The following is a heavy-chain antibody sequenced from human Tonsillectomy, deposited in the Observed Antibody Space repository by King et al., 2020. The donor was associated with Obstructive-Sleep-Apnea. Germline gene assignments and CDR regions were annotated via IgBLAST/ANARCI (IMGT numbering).Heavy chain of an antibody. CDR2: IYYSETT. Sequence: QLQESGPGLVKPSETLSLTCTVSYVSISSYSWSWIRQPPGKGLEWIGCIYYSETTNYNPPLKSRVPISMDTSQNQLSLRLSAVTAADTAVYYCARLGSGYLFDYWGQGALVTVSS. V-gene: IGHV4-59*08. CDR3: ARLGSGYLFDY. CDR1: YVSISSYS. D-gene: IGHD5-12*01. J-gene: IGHJ4*02.